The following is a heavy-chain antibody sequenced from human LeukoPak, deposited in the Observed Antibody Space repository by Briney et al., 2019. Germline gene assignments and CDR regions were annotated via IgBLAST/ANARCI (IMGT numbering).Heavy chain of an antibody. V-gene: IGHV3-7*03. J-gene: IGHJ4*02. Sequence: GGSLRLSCATSGFTFSSYWVSWVRQAPGKGLEWVASIKQDGSKGYYVDSVKGRFTISRDNAESSLFLQVNTLRAEDTAVYYCARQGTTFDYWGQGTLVTVSS. D-gene: IGHD4-17*01. CDR3: ARQGTTFDY. CDR1: GFTFSSYW. CDR2: IKQDGSKG.